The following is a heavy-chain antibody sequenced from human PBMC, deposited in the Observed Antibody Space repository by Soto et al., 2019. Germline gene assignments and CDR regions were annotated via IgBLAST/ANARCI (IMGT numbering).Heavy chain of an antibody. Sequence: SETLSLTCTVSGGSISSYYWSWIRQPPGKGLEWIGYIYYSGSTNYNPSLKSRVTISVDTSKNQFSLKLSSVTAADTAVYYCARRTGGAAAGYYYYYYMDVWGKGTTVTVSS. CDR2: IYYSGST. J-gene: IGHJ6*03. CDR3: ARRTGGAAAGYYYYYYMDV. D-gene: IGHD6-13*01. CDR1: GGSISSYY. V-gene: IGHV4-59*08.